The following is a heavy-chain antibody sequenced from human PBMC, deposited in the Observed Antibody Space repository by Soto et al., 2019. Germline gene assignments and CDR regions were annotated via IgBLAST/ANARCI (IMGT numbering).Heavy chain of an antibody. J-gene: IGHJ4*02. CDR1: GYTFTSYA. CDR2: INAGNGNT. V-gene: IGHV1-3*01. Sequence: GASVKVSCKASGYTFTSYAMHWVRQAPGQRLEWMGWINAGNGNTKYSQKFQGRVTITRATSASTAYMELSSLRSEDTAVYYCARFSYDILSGYSRAFDYWGQGTMVTVSS. D-gene: IGHD3-9*01. CDR3: ARFSYDILSGYSRAFDY.